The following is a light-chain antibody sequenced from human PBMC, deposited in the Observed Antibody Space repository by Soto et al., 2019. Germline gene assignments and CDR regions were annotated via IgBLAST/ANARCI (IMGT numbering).Light chain of an antibody. CDR3: CSFITSTSYV. CDR1: SSVVGNYNY. V-gene: IGLV2-14*03. CDR2: DVS. Sequence: QSVLTQPASVSGSPGQSITISCTGTSSVVGNYNYVSWYQQYPGKAPKLLISDVSYRPSGVSNRFSGSKSGNTASLTISGLQAEDEADYYCCSFITSTSYVFGTGTKVTVL. J-gene: IGLJ1*01.